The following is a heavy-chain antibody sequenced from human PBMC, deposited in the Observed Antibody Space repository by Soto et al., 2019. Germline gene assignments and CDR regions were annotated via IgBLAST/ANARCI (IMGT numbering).Heavy chain of an antibody. Sequence: ESGGGVVQPGRSLRLSCAASGFTFSSYGMHWVRQAPGKGLEWVAVIWYDGSNKYYADSVKGRFTISRDNSKNTLYLQMNSLRAEDTAVYYCARDPTVYGDYPFDYWGQGTLVTVSS. CDR3: ARDPTVYGDYPFDY. D-gene: IGHD4-17*01. J-gene: IGHJ4*02. V-gene: IGHV3-33*01. CDR1: GFTFSSYG. CDR2: IWYDGSNK.